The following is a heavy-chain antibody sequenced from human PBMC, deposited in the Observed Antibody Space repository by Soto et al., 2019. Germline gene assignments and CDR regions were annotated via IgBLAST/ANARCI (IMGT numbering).Heavy chain of an antibody. CDR1: GASISSDNNY. V-gene: IGHV4-31*03. CDR3: AKEGERTDGDRGFSVYGLGAFDI. CDR2: IYSSGST. Sequence: SETLSLTCIVSGASISSDNNYWSWIRQHPGKGLEWIGYIYSSGSTYYNTSLKSRVTISIDTSKNQFSLKLSSVTAADTAVYYCAKEGERTDGDRGFSVYGLGAFDIWGQGTVVTVSS. J-gene: IGHJ3*02. D-gene: IGHD5-12*01.